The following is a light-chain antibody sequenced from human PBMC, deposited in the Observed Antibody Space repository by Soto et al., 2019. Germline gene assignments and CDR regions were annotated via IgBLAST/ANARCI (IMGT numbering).Light chain of an antibody. J-gene: IGKJ5*01. Sequence: DIHMSQSPSSLSASVGYRVTITCQASQDISNYLNWYQQKLVKAPKLLIYDASNLETGVPSRFSGSGSGTDFTFTISSLQPEDFETYYCQQYESLPLTFGQGTRLEIK. CDR1: QDISNY. CDR3: QQYESLPLT. V-gene: IGKV1-33*01. CDR2: DAS.